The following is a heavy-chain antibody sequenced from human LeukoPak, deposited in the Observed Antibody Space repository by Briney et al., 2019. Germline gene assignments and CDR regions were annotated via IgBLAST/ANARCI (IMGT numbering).Heavy chain of an antibody. CDR1: GGTFSSYA. CDR2: IIPIFGTA. Sequence: SVKVSCTASGGTFSSYAISWVRQAPGQGLEWMGGIIPIFGTANYAQKFQGRVTITADESTSTAYMELSSLRSEDTAVYYCARVTDSSGYYYYFDYWGQGTLVTVSS. CDR3: ARVTDSSGYYYYFDY. D-gene: IGHD3-22*01. V-gene: IGHV1-69*13. J-gene: IGHJ4*02.